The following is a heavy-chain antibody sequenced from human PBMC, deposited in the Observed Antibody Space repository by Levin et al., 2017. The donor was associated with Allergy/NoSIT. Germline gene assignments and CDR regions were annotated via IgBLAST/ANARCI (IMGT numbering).Heavy chain of an antibody. CDR1: GFTFGDYA. CDR3: ARGGPPNYDYNWGSYRDGYFDY. Sequence: GESLKISCTGSGFTFGDYAMSWVRQAPGKGLEWVGFIRNKAHGGTTEYAASVKGRLTISRDESKSIDYLQMNSLKTEDTAVYFCARGGPPNYDYNWGSYRDGYFDYWGQGTLVTVSS. D-gene: IGHD3-16*02. V-gene: IGHV3-49*04. J-gene: IGHJ4*02. CDR2: IRNKAHGGTT.